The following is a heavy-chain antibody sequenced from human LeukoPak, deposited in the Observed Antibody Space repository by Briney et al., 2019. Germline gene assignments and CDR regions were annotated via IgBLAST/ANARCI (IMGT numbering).Heavy chain of an antibody. CDR2: IIPIFGTA. Sequence: SVKVSCKASGGTFSSYAISWVRQAPGQGLEWMGGIIPIFGTANYAQKFQGRVTITTDESTSTAYMELSSLRSEDTAVYYCARGGYYDSSGYSDYYYYMDVWGKETTVTVSS. CDR3: ARGGYYDSSGYSDYYYYMDV. J-gene: IGHJ6*03. V-gene: IGHV1-69*05. CDR1: GGTFSSYA. D-gene: IGHD3-22*01.